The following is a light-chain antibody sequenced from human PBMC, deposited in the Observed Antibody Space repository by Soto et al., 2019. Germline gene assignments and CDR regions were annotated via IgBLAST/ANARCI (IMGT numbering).Light chain of an antibody. Sequence: QAVVTQEPSLTVSPGGTVTLTCGSSTGAVTSSHYPYWFQQKPGQAPRALIYDTSNKHSWTPARFSGSLLGGKPALILSGAQPEDEADYYCSLSYSDVRVFGGGTKLHRP. J-gene: IGLJ3*02. CDR1: TGAVTSSHY. V-gene: IGLV7-46*01. CDR3: SLSYSDVRV. CDR2: DTS.